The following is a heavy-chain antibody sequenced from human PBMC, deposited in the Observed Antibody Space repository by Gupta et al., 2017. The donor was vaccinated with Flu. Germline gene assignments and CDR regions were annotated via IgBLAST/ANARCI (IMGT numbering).Heavy chain of an antibody. D-gene: IGHD3-10*01. Sequence: ESQLVESGGGLVKPGGSLRLPCAASGFSFSYAYMNWIRQAPGKGMEWVGRLKSEVDGGTADYASPVKGRFTISRDDAKNTLWRQMKSLETEDTAVYYCTTDASGGITFDIWGQGTPVTVS. CDR2: LKSEVDGGTA. CDR1: GFSFSYAY. J-gene: IGHJ3*02. V-gene: IGHV3-15*01. CDR3: TTDASGGITFDI.